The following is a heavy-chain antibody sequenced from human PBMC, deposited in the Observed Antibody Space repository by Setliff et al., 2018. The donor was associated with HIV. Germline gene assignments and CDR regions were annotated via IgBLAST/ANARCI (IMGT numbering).Heavy chain of an antibody. CDR2: ISGNSGAV. Sequence: ETLSLSCAASGFTFSSYSMNWVRQAPGKGLEWVSFISGNSGAVTYADSVKGRFTISRDNARNSLYLQLNSLRAEDTAVYYCARDRGGSYTPLDFWGQGTLVTVSS. V-gene: IGHV3-48*01. D-gene: IGHD1-26*01. J-gene: IGHJ4*02. CDR3: ARDRGGSYTPLDF. CDR1: GFTFSSYS.